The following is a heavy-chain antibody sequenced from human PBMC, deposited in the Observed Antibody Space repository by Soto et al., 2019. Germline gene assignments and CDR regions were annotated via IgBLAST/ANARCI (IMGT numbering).Heavy chain of an antibody. Sequence: SSETLSLTCTVSGGSISSGDYYGSWIRQPPGKGLDGIGYIYYSGSTYYNPSLKSRVTISVDTSKNQFSLKLSSVTAADTAVYYCARDASTSYYYYYGMDVWGQGTTVTVSS. CDR2: IYYSGST. V-gene: IGHV4-30-4*01. CDR1: GGSISSGDYY. D-gene: IGHD5-12*01. CDR3: ARDASTSYYYYYGMDV. J-gene: IGHJ6*02.